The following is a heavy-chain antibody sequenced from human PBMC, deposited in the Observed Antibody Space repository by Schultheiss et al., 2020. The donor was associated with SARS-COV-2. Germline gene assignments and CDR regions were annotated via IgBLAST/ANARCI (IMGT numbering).Heavy chain of an antibody. CDR1: GFTFSSYG. Sequence: GESLKISCAASGFTFSSYGMHWVRQAPGQGLEWMGRINPNSGGTNYAQKFQGRVTMTRDTSISTAYMELSRLRSDDTAVYYCASTAVTTNDYYYYYYMDVWGKGTTVTVSS. CDR2: INPNSGGT. CDR3: ASTAVTTNDYYYYYYMDV. D-gene: IGHD4-17*01. V-gene: IGHV1-2*06. J-gene: IGHJ6*03.